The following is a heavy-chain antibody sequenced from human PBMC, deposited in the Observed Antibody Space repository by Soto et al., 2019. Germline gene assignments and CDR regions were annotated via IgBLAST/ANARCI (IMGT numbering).Heavy chain of an antibody. CDR1: GGSFRRCY. CDR3: ARGGGYDYLDYYYGMDV. D-gene: IGHD5-12*01. CDR2: VNHSGST. Sequence: ADKLSLTFAVYGGSFRRCYWRWIRYSPGKGLEWIGEVNHSGSTNYNPSLKSRVTISVDTSKSHFSLKLTSITAADTAVYYCARGGGYDYLDYYYGMDVWCQGTTVT. V-gene: IGHV4-34*01. J-gene: IGHJ6*02.